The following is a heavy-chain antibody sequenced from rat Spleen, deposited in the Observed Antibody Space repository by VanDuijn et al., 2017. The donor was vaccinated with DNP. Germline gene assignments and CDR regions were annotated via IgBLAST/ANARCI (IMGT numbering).Heavy chain of an antibody. D-gene: IGHD1-11*01. V-gene: IGHV3-1*01. CDR1: GFSITSNY. Sequence: EVQLQESGPGLVKPSQSLSLTCSVTGFSITSNYWAWIRKLPGNKMEWVGHISYSGSTSYNPSLKSRISITRDTSKNQFFLQVDSVTTEDTATYYCARGDYGGYSHWFDYWGQGTLVTVSS. CDR2: ISYSGST. J-gene: IGHJ3*01. CDR3: ARGDYGGYSHWFDY.